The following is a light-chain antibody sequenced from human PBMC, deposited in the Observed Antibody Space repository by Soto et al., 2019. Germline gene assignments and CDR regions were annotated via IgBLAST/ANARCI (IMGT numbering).Light chain of an antibody. V-gene: IGKV1-39*01. CDR2: SAS. J-gene: IGKJ1*01. CDR3: QQSYNPPWT. CDR1: QFINRY. Sequence: DIQMTQSPSSLSASVGDRVTITCRASQFINRYANWYQQKAGKAPKLLISSASGLQSGVPSRFSGSRSGTDFTLTISSLQPEDSATYYCQQSYNPPWTSGQGTTVEVK.